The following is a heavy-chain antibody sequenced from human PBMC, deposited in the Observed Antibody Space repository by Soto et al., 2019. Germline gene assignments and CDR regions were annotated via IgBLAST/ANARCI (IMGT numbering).Heavy chain of an antibody. CDR2: ISFDGSYK. Sequence: QVQLVESGGGVVQPGRSLRLSCAASGFTFSSYGMHWVRQAPGKGLEWVAVISFDGSYKHYTDSVKGRFTISRDNSKNTLYLQMNSLRAEDTAVYYCAKDGLVAAAAFNWFDPWGQGTLVTVSS. CDR1: GFTFSSYG. CDR3: AKDGLVAAAAFNWFDP. V-gene: IGHV3-30*18. J-gene: IGHJ5*02. D-gene: IGHD6-13*01.